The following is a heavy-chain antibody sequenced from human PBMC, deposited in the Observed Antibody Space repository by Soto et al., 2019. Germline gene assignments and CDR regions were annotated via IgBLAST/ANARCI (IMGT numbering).Heavy chain of an antibody. D-gene: IGHD3-22*01. CDR1: GESFSGY. CDR3: DSSGYSL. Sequence: TSETLSLTCAVSGESFSGYWSWIRQPPGKGLEWIGEINHGGVTVYNPSLKSRVTISIDRSKNQFSLKLSSVTAADTAVYYYDSSGYSLWGQGTLVTVSS. J-gene: IGHJ4*02. CDR2: INHGGVT. V-gene: IGHV4-34*03.